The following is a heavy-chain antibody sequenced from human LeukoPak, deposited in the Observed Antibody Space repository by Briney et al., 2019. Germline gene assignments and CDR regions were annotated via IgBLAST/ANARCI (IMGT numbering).Heavy chain of an antibody. CDR3: ARGTTVTTGLTQYYYYYGMDV. D-gene: IGHD4-17*01. J-gene: IGHJ6*02. CDR2: INPNSGGT. CDR1: GYTFTGSY. Sequence: ASVKVSCKASGYTFTGSYMHWVRQAPGQGLEWMGWINPNSGGTNYAQKFQGRVTMTRDTSISTAYMELSRLRSDDTAVYYCARGTTVTTGLTQYYYYYGMDVWGQGTTVTVSS. V-gene: IGHV1-2*02.